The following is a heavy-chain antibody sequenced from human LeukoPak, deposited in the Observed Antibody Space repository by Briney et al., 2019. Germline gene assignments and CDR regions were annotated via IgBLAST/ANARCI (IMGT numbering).Heavy chain of an antibody. Sequence: ASVKVSCKASGYTFTSYDINWVRQATGQGLEWMGWMNPNSGNTGYAQKFQGRVTMTRNTSISTAYMELSSLRSEDTAVYYCARAYDILTGCYIPNYYYYYYMDVWGKGTTVTVSS. CDR2: MNPNSGNT. CDR3: ARAYDILTGCYIPNYYYYYYMDV. CDR1: GYTFTSYD. J-gene: IGHJ6*03. D-gene: IGHD3-9*01. V-gene: IGHV1-8*01.